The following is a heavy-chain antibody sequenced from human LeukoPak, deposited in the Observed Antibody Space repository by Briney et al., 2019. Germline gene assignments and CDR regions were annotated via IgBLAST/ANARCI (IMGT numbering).Heavy chain of an antibody. CDR3: ARENTAMAGGAFDI. CDR2: INHSGST. D-gene: IGHD5-18*01. V-gene: IGHV4-34*01. Sequence: PSETLSLTCAVYGGSFSGYYWSWIRQPPGKGLEWIGEINHSGSTNYNPSLKSRVTISVDTSKNQFSLKLSSVTAADTAVYYCARENTAMAGGAFDIWGQGTMVTVSS. J-gene: IGHJ3*02. CDR1: GGSFSGYY.